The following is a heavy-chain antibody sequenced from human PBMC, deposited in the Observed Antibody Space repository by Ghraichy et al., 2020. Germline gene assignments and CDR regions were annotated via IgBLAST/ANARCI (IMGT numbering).Heavy chain of an antibody. J-gene: IGHJ6*02. CDR1: GFTFSSYD. V-gene: IGHV3-13*05. CDR3: ARGAYSSSWLDYYYYYGMDV. Sequence: GGSLRLSCVASGFTFSSYDMHWVRQATGKGLEWVSAIGTAGDPYYPGSVKGRFTISRENAKNSLYLQMNSLRAGDTAVYYCARGAYSSSWLDYYYYYGMDVWGQGTTVTVSS. CDR2: IGTAGDP. D-gene: IGHD6-13*01.